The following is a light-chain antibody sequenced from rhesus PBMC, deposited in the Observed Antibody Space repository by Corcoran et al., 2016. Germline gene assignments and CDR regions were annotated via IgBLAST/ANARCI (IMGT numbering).Light chain of an antibody. V-gene: IGLV2S7*01. J-gene: IGLJ1*01. CDR3: CSCTTSSIFI. Sequence: QSDPTQPPSVSGSPGQSVPISCTGTSSAIGGYNYVSWYQQHPGKAPKLMIYGVNNRPSGVSDRFSGSKSGNTASLTISGLQGEDEADYYCCSCTTSSIFIFGAGTRLTV. CDR1: SSAIGGYNY. CDR2: GVN.